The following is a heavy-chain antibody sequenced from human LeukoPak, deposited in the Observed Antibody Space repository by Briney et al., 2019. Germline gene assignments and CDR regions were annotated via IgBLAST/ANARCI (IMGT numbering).Heavy chain of an antibody. CDR3: ATFSYAGNAGGSAGS. J-gene: IGHJ5*02. CDR2: IYRGGNT. Sequence: GGSLRLSCAASGFTFDDYGMSWVRQAPGKGLEWVSVIYRGGNTYYADSVKGRFSISRDNSKNTVYLQMNSLRAEDTAVYYCATFSYAGNAGGSAGSWGQGTLVTVSS. V-gene: IGHV3-53*01. D-gene: IGHD4-23*01. CDR1: GFTFDDYG.